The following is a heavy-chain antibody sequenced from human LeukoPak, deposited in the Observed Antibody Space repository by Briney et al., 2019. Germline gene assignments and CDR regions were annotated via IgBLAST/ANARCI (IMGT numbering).Heavy chain of an antibody. J-gene: IGHJ4*02. D-gene: IGHD3-10*01. CDR3: TTVVFHYYGSGSYYNVDY. CDR2: IKSKTDGGTT. V-gene: IGHV3-15*01. CDR1: GFTFSNAW. Sequence: GGSLGLSCAASGFTFSNAWMSWVRQAPGKGLEWVGRIKSKTDGGTTDYAAPVKGRFTISRDDSKNTLYLQMNSLKTEDTAVYYCTTVVFHYYGSGSYYNVDYWGQGTLVTVSS.